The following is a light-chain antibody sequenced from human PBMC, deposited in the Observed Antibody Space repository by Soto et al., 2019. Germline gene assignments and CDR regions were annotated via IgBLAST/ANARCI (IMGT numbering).Light chain of an antibody. CDR3: QQRSYWLT. CDR2: EAS. Sequence: EIVLTQSPATLSLSPGERATLSCRASQSVSSYLAWYRQKPGQAPRLLIYEASNRAAGIPARFSGSGSGTDFTLTISSLEPEDFAVYYCQQRSYWLTFGGGTKVEI. J-gene: IGKJ4*01. V-gene: IGKV3-11*01. CDR1: QSVSSY.